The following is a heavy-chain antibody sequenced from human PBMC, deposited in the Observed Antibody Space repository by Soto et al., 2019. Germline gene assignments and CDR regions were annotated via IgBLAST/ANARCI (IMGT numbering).Heavy chain of an antibody. D-gene: IGHD6-6*01. J-gene: IGHJ5*02. CDR2: VNHSGST. CDR1: GGSFSGYY. Sequence: GPVETSETLSLTCAVYGGSFSGYYWSWIRQPPGKGLEWIGEVNHSGSTNYNPSLKSRVTISVDTSKNQFSLKLSSVTAADTAVYYCARRSSSSLGSLFDPWGRGILVTVSS. CDR3: ARRSSSSLGSLFDP. V-gene: IGHV4-34*01.